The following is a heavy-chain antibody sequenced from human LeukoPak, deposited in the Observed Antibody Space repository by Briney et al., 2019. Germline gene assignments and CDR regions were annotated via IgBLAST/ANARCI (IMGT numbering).Heavy chain of an antibody. CDR3: ARARVGATTFYYYYGMDV. D-gene: IGHD1-26*01. Sequence: GASVKVSCKASGYTFTSYDINWVRQATGQGLEWMGWMNPNSGNTGYAQKFQGRVTMTRNTSISTAYMELSSLRSEDTAVYYCARARVGATTFYYYYGMDVWGQGTTVTVSS. CDR2: MNPNSGNT. V-gene: IGHV1-8*01. J-gene: IGHJ6*02. CDR1: GYTFTSYD.